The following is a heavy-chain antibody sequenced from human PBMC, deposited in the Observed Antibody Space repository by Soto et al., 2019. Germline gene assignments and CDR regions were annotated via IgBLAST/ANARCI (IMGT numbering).Heavy chain of an antibody. CDR3: ARAQPPVMPTHWFDP. Sequence: SVKVSCKASGGTFSSYAISWVRQAPGQGLEWMGGIIPIFGTANYAQKFQGRVTITADESTSTEYMELSSLRSEDTAVYYCARAQPPVMPTHWFDPWGQGTLVPVSS. CDR1: GGTFSSYA. V-gene: IGHV1-69*13. CDR2: IIPIFGTA. J-gene: IGHJ5*02. D-gene: IGHD3-16*01.